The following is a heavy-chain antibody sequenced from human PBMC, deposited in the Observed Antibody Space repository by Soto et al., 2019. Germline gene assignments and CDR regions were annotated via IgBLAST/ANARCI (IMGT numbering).Heavy chain of an antibody. Sequence: PSETLSLTCSVLGGSISSGGYYWSWIRQHPGKGLEWIGYIYYSGSTYYNPSLKSRVTISVDTSKNQFSLKLSSVTAADTAVYYCARDIAAAGYFDYWGQGTLVTVSS. J-gene: IGHJ4*02. CDR2: IYYSGST. CDR1: GGSISSGGYY. CDR3: ARDIAAAGYFDY. V-gene: IGHV4-31*03. D-gene: IGHD6-13*01.